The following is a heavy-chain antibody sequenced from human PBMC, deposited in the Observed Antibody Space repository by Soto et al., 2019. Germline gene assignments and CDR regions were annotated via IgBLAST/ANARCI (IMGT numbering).Heavy chain of an antibody. V-gene: IGHV3-48*02. CDR1: GFTFSSYS. J-gene: IGHJ5*02. CDR2: ISSSSSTI. D-gene: IGHD6-19*01. Sequence: EVQLVESGGGLVQPGGSLRLSCAASGFTFSSYSMNWVRQAPGKGLEWVSYISSSSSTIYYADSVKGRFTISRDNAKNSLYLNMISLRDEDTSVYYCARERAFGIAVALNWFDPWGQGTLVTVSS. CDR3: ARERAFGIAVALNWFDP.